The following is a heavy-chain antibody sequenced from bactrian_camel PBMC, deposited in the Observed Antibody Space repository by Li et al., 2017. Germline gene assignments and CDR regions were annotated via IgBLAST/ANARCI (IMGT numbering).Heavy chain of an antibody. V-gene: IGHV3S6*01. Sequence: HVQLVESGGGSVQPGGSLRLTCEAFGVTFSNNWMHWVRQGPGKGLEWVSSAYSDGSSSYYADSVKGRFTISRDNAKNTVYLQMNSLKSEDTALYFCATYSTTPRVTYYWGQGTQVTVS. J-gene: IGHJ4*01. D-gene: IGHD2*01. CDR2: AYSDGSSS. CDR3: ATYSTTPRVTYY. CDR1: GVTFSNNW.